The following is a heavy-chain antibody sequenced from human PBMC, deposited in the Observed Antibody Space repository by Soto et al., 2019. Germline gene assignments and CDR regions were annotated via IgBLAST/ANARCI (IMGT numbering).Heavy chain of an antibody. CDR2: ISAITNYK. J-gene: IGHJ4*02. CDR3: AGGSRDTSGYYDFEY. V-gene: IGHV3-21*01. CDR1: GYIFASYY. D-gene: IGHD3-22*01. Sequence: VQLVQSGAELKKPGASVKLSCKASGYIFASYYIHWVRQAPGHGLEWVSSISAITNYKYSADSLKGRFTISRDNAKNSLYLQMNSLRAEDTAVYYCAGGSRDTSGYYDFEYWGQGTLVTVSS.